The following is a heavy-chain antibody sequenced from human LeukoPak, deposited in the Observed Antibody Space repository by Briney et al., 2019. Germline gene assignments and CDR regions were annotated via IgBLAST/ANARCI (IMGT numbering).Heavy chain of an antibody. Sequence: PGGSLKLSCAASGFTFSGSDMHWVHQASGKGLEWVGRIRSKANSYATAYAASVKGRLTISRDDSKNTAYLQMNSLKTEDTAVYYCTSSNSAAWYYYYGMDVWGQGTTVTVSS. V-gene: IGHV3-73*01. CDR1: GFTFSGSD. D-gene: IGHD2/OR15-2a*01. CDR2: IRSKANSYAT. CDR3: TSSNSAAWYYYYGMDV. J-gene: IGHJ6*02.